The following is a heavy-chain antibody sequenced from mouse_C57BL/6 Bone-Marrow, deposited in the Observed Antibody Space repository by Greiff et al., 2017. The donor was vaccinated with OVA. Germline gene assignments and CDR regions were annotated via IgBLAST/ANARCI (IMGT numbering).Heavy chain of an antibody. CDR3: ARPGTPYAMDY. J-gene: IGHJ4*01. V-gene: IGHV1-59*01. Sequence: QVQLQQPGAELVRPGTSVKLSCKASGYTFTSYWMHWVKQRPGQGLEWIGVIDPSDSYTNYNQKFKGKATLTVDTSSSTAYMQLSSLTSEDSAVYYCARPGTPYAMDYWGQGTSVTVSS. CDR2: IDPSDSYT. CDR1: GYTFTSYW. D-gene: IGHD1-1*01.